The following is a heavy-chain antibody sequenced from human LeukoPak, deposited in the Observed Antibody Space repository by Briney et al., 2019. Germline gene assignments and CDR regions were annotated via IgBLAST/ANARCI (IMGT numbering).Heavy chain of an antibody. Sequence: GGSLRLSCAASGFTFSSYSMNWVRQAPGKGLEWVSYISSSSSTIYYADSVKGRFTISRDNAKNSLYLQMNSLRAEDTAVYYCARDRRVITFGGAPFDYWGQGTLVTVSS. CDR1: GFTFSSYS. J-gene: IGHJ4*02. D-gene: IGHD3-16*01. CDR2: ISSSSSTI. CDR3: ARDRRVITFGGAPFDY. V-gene: IGHV3-48*04.